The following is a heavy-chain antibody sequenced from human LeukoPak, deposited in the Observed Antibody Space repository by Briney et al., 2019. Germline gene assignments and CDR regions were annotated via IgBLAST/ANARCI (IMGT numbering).Heavy chain of an antibody. J-gene: IGHJ6*02. CDR2: MIPNSGNT. D-gene: IGHD4-17*01. V-gene: IGHV1-8*01. CDR1: GCTFTSYD. CDR3: ARGGSGLGDYYYYGMDV. Sequence: ASVKVSCKASGCTFTSYDINWVRQATGQRLEWMGWMIPNSGNTGYAQKFQGRVTMTRNTSISTAYMELSSLRSEDTAVYYCARGGSGLGDYYYYGMDVWGQGTTVTVSS.